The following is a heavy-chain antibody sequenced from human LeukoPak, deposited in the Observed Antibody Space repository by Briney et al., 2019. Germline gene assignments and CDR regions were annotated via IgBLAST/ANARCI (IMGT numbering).Heavy chain of an antibody. V-gene: IGHV4-59*01. J-gene: IGHJ4*02. D-gene: IGHD3-22*01. CDR3: AGRYYDSSGYGY. Sequence: SETLSLTCTVSGGSISSYYWSWIRQPPVKGLEWIGYIYYSGSTNYNPSLKSRVTISVDTSKNQFSLKLSSVTAADTAVYYCAGRYYDSSGYGYWGQGTLVTVSS. CDR2: IYYSGST. CDR1: GGSISSYY.